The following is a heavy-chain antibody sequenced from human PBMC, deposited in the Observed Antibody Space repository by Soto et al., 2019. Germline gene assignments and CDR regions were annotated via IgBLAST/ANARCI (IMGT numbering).Heavy chain of an antibody. CDR2: TYYRSNWNN. Sequence: SETLCLTCAISGDKVSSKSVAGNWIRQSPSGGLEWLGRTYYRSNWNNDYAVSVRSRITINPDTAKNQSSLQLNSVTPEDTAIYYCARGSVTMARSMDVWGKETTVTVSS. CDR1: GDKVSSKSVA. D-gene: IGHD3-10*01. V-gene: IGHV6-1*01. CDR3: ARGSVTMARSMDV. J-gene: IGHJ6*03.